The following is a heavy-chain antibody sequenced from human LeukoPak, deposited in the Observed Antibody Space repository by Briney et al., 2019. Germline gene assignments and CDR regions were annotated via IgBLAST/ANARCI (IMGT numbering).Heavy chain of an antibody. V-gene: IGHV3-23*01. D-gene: IGHD3-16*02. J-gene: IGHJ4*02. CDR3: AKKRAYVVWSYRPYNIDD. CDR1: GVAYRVYG. CDR2: ISGSGRTT. Sequence: GGSLRLSGAARGVAYRVYGMSWVRQAPGKGLEWVSGISGSGRTTNYADSVKGRFTISRDNAKNTLYLEMNSRGAEDTAVNYCAKKRAYVVWSYRPYNIDDWGQGAMVTVSS.